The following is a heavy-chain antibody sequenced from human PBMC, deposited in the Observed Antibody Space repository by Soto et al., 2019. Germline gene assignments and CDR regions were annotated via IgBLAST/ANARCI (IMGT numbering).Heavy chain of an antibody. V-gene: IGHV3-23*01. CDR3: SSFIPGARSNVMYF. J-gene: IGHJ6*02. CDR2: IGESGTPT. D-gene: IGHD2-8*02. CDR1: GFSFSSYA. Sequence: PGGSLRLSCAASGFSFSSYAMKWVRQAPGKGLEWVSLIGESGTPTYYADSVKGLFTISRDNSGNTLFLEMYSLRAEDTAVYFCSSFIPGARSNVMYFWGQGTSVTVSS.